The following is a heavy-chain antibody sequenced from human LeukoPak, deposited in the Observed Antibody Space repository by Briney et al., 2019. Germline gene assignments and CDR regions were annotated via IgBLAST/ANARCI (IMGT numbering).Heavy chain of an antibody. J-gene: IGHJ4*02. D-gene: IGHD2-15*01. CDR2: INHSGST. CDR3: ARAGYCSGGSCYRGPST. V-gene: IGHV4-34*01. CDR1: GGSFHGYY. Sequence: SETLSLTCAVDGGSFHGYYWSWIRQPPGKGLEWIGEINHSGSTNYNPSLKSRITISVDTSKNQFSLKLSSVTAADTAVYYCARAGYCSGGSCYRGPSTWGQGTLVTVSS.